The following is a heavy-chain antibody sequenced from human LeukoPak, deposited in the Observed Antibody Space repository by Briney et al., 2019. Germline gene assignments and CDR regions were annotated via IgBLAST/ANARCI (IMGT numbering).Heavy chain of an antibody. D-gene: IGHD6-6*01. CDR2: IYYSGST. V-gene: IGHV4-59*11. Sequence: SETLSLTCTVSGGFISSHYWSWIRQPPGKGLEWIGYIYYSGSTNYNPSLKSRVTISVDTSKNQFSLKLSSVTAADTAVYYCARDMVRYSSSSGQFGYYYYMDVWGKGTTVTVSS. CDR1: GGFISSHY. J-gene: IGHJ6*03. CDR3: ARDMVRYSSSSGQFGYYYYMDV.